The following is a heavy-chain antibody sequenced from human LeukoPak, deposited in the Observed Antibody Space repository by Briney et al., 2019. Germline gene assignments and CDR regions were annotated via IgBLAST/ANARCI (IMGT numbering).Heavy chain of an antibody. CDR1: GFTFSSYS. J-gene: IGHJ4*02. CDR2: ISTSSSTI. V-gene: IGHV3-48*01. D-gene: IGHD6-19*01. CDR3: ARRGYTSAWDY. Sequence: PGGPLRLSCAASGFTFSSYSMNWVRQAPGKGLEWLSYISTSSSTIYYADSVRGRFTISRDNAKSSLYLQINSLRAEDTAVYYCARRGYTSAWDYWGQGTLVTVSS.